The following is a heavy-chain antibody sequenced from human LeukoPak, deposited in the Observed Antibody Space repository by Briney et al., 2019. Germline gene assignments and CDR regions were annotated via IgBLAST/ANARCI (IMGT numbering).Heavy chain of an antibody. D-gene: IGHD6-19*01. CDR1: GFTFSSYA. J-gene: IGHJ4*02. V-gene: IGHV3-30*04. CDR3: AKGPQRLVRRGHIDY. CDR2: ISYDGSNK. Sequence: GRSLRLSCAASGFTFSSYAMHWVRQAPGKGLEWVAVISYDGSNKYYADSVKGRFTISRDNSKNTLYLQMNSLRAEDTAVYYCAKGPQRLVRRGHIDYWGQGTLVTVSS.